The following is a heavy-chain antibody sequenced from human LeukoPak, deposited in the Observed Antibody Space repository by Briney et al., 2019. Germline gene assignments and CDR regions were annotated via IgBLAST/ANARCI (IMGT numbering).Heavy chain of an antibody. D-gene: IGHD6-13*01. J-gene: IGHJ4*02. CDR2: ISGSGGST. V-gene: IGHV3-23*01. Sequence: GSLRLSCAASGFTFSSYAMSWVRQAPGKGLEWVSAISGSGGSTYYADSVKGRFTISRDNSENTLYLQMNSLRAEDTAVYYCAKADDDSSSWFLRSYFDYWGQGALVTVSS. CDR1: GFTFSSYA. CDR3: AKADDDSSSWFLRSYFDY.